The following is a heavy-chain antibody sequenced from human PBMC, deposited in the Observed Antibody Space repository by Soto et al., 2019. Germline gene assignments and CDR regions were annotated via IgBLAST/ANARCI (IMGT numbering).Heavy chain of an antibody. CDR3: ASFYSGSQGTDY. CDR1: GYTFTSYY. V-gene: IGHV1-46*01. CDR2: INPSGGST. D-gene: IGHD1-26*01. J-gene: IGHJ4*02. Sequence: ASVKVSCKASGYTFTSYYMHWVRQAPGQGLEWMGIINPSGGSTSHAQKFQGRVTMTRDTSTSTVYMELSSLRSEDTAVYYCASFYSGSQGTDYWGQGTLVTVSS.